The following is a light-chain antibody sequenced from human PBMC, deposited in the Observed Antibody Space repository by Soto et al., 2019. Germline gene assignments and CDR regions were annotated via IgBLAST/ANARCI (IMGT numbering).Light chain of an antibody. CDR1: QTISYY. J-gene: IGKJ1*01. V-gene: IGKV1-39*01. CDR3: QQSYSTPRT. Sequence: DVQMTQSPSSLSASVGDRVTITCRASQTISYYMNWYQQKPGKAPKLLIYTSSTLQSGVPSRFSGSGYGPDFILPIHSLQPEDFATYHCQQSYSTPRTFGQGTKVEIK. CDR2: TSS.